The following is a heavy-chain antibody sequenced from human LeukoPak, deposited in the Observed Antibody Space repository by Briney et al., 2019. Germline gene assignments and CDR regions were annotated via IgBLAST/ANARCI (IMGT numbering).Heavy chain of an antibody. D-gene: IGHD6-19*01. CDR2: VYHSGT. V-gene: IGHV4-38-2*02. J-gene: IGHJ5*01. CDR1: GYSIGSGNY. Sequence: SETLSLTCSVSGYSIGSGNYWAWIRQPPGKGLEWNGCVYHSGTHYKSSLTSRVTISMDTSKNQFSLRVTSVTAADSAFYYCAKTSGGGGHDSWGQGTLVTVSS. CDR3: AKTSGGGGHDS.